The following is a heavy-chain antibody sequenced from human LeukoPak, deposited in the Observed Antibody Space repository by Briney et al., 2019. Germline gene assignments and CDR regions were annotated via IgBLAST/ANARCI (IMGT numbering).Heavy chain of an antibody. V-gene: IGHV3-23*01. CDR1: GFTFSSSA. CDR2: ISGSGGST. J-gene: IGHJ4*02. CDR3: AKDRPNYYGSNGHYYKLNGDC. D-gene: IGHD3-22*01. Sequence: PGGSLRLSCAASGFTFSSSAMSWVRQAPGKGLEWVSSISGSGGSTYHADSVKGRFTISRDNSDNTLYLQMNSLRAEDTAVYYCAKDRPNYYGSNGHYYKLNGDCWGQGTLVTVSS.